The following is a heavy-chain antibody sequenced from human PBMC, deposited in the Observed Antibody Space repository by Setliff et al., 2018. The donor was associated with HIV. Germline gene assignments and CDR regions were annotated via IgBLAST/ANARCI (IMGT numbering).Heavy chain of an antibody. D-gene: IGHD3-22*01. Sequence: PSETLSLTCTVSGGSISSGSYYWSWIRQPAGKGLEWIGRIYTSGSTNYNPSLKSRVTISVDTSKNQFSLKLRSVTAADTAVYYCARETYYYDNPQYYYYYMDVWDKGTTVTVSS. V-gene: IGHV4-61*02. CDR2: IYTSGST. CDR1: GGSISSGSYY. J-gene: IGHJ6*03. CDR3: ARETYYYDNPQYYYYYMDV.